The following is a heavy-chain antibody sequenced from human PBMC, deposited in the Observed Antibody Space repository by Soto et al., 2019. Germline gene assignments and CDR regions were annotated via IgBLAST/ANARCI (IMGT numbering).Heavy chain of an antibody. J-gene: IGHJ4*02. V-gene: IGHV4-28*01. CDR2: IYYSGTT. D-gene: IGHD1-26*01. CDR1: GYSIGSSNW. Sequence: ASETLSLTCAVSGYSIGSSNWWGWIRQPPGKGLEWIGYIYYSGTTYYNPSLKSRVTMSVDTSKNQFSLKLTSVTAVDTAVYYCARREIQGPIDYWGQGTLVTVSS. CDR3: ARREIQGPIDY.